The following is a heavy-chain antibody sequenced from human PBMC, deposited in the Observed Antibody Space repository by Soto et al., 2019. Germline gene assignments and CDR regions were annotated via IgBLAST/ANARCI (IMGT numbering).Heavy chain of an antibody. D-gene: IGHD4-17*01. V-gene: IGHV4-59*08. CDR2: ISQNGDI. Sequence: PSETLSLTCTVSGVSISSFYWSWVLQPPWKGLEWIGDISQNGDINYNTSLKSRVTLSVDTSKNQLSLKLSSVTAADTAVYYCARRYGYYFDYWGQGTLVTVSS. CDR1: GVSISSFY. J-gene: IGHJ4*01. CDR3: ARRYGYYFDY.